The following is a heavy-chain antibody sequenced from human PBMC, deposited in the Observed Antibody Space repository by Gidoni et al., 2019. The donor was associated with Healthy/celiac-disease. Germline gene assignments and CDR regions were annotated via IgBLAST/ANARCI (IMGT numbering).Heavy chain of an antibody. D-gene: IGHD2-21*01. CDR1: GFTFSSYW. V-gene: IGHV3-7*01. CDR3: ARGGGLFGY. Sequence: EVQLGEYGGGLVQPGGSVSVACAASGFTFSSYWMSWVRQAPGKGLEWVANIKQDGSEKYYVDSVKGRFTISRDNAKNSLYLQMNSLRAEDTAVYYCARGGGLFGYWGQGTLVTVSA. J-gene: IGHJ4*02. CDR2: IKQDGSEK.